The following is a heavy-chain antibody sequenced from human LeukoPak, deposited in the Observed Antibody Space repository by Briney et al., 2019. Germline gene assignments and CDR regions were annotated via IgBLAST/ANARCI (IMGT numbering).Heavy chain of an antibody. D-gene: IGHD6-19*01. CDR3: SRYNSGLSDY. J-gene: IGHJ4*02. Sequence: GGSLRLSCAASGFTFNSHWMSWVRQAPGKGLERVANINKDGSEKYYVGSVEGRFTISRDNAKNSLFLQMNSLRAEDTAVYYCSRYNSGLSDYWGQGTLVTVSS. CDR2: INKDGSEK. CDR1: GFTFNSHW. V-gene: IGHV3-7*01.